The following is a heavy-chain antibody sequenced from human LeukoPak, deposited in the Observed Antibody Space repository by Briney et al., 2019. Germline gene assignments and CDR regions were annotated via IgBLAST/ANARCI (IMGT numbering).Heavy chain of an antibody. V-gene: IGHV5-51*01. Sequence: GESLKISCKGSGYRFTSYWIGWVRQMPGKGLEWMGIIYPSDSDTRYSPSFQGQVTISADKSISTAYLQWSSLKASDTAMYYCARRNIAARTYYYYYYMDVWGKGTTVAVSS. CDR3: ARRNIAARTYYYYYYMDV. J-gene: IGHJ6*03. CDR2: IYPSDSDT. D-gene: IGHD6-6*01. CDR1: GYRFTSYW.